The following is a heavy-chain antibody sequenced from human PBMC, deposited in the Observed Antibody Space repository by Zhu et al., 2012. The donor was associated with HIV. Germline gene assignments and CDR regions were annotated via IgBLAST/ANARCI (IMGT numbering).Heavy chain of an antibody. D-gene: IGHD6-13*01. J-gene: IGHJ5*02. CDR3: ARSYSSSRLEFDP. Sequence: QVQLQESGPGLVKPSQTLSLTCTVSGGSISSGDYYWSWIRQPPGKGLEWIGYIYYSGSTYYNPSLKSRLTISVDTSKNQFSLKLNSVTAADTAVYYCARSYSSSRLEFDPVGPGNPGHRLL. CDR2: IYYSGST. V-gene: IGHV4-30-4*08. CDR1: GGSISSGDYY.